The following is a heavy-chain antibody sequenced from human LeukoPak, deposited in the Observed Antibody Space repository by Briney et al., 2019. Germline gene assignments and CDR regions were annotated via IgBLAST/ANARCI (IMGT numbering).Heavy chain of an antibody. CDR3: ARGRYGSGSWYFDY. J-gene: IGHJ4*02. D-gene: IGHD3-10*01. CDR2: INSDGSST. V-gene: IGHV3-74*01. CDR1: GFTFSSYW. Sequence: GGSLRLSCAASGFTFSSYWMHWVRQAPGKGLVWVSRINSDGSSTNHADSVKGRFTISRDNAKNTLYLQMNSLRAEDTAVYYCARGRYGSGSWYFDYWGQGTLVTVSS.